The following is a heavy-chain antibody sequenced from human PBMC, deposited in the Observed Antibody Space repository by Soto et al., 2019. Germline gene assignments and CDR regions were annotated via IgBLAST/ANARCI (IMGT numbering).Heavy chain of an antibody. Sequence: QVQLVQSGGEVKKPGASVKVSCKASGYTFSNFGLSWVRQAPGQGLELMGWISPYNGNTNYAKKAHGSLTMTTDTSTSTAYMELRSLRSDDTAVYYCARDRLGVSVNGGGFVSWGQGTLVTVSS. D-gene: IGHD2-8*01. J-gene: IGHJ4*02. V-gene: IGHV1-18*01. CDR3: ARDRLGVSVNGGGFVS. CDR1: GYTFSNFG. CDR2: ISPYNGNT.